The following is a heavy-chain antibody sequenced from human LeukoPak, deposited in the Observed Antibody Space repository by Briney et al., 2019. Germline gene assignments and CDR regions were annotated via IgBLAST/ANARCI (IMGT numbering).Heavy chain of an antibody. Sequence: ASVKVPCKASGYTFTSYGISWVRQTPGQGLEWMGWISGNNENADYAQKFQGRVTMTTDTSTSTAYMELRSLRSDDTAVYYCARDNGRLLWFGELFTGNGFDPWGQGTLVTVSS. J-gene: IGHJ5*02. CDR1: GYTFTSYG. CDR3: ARDNGRLLWFGELFTGNGFDP. CDR2: ISGNNENA. V-gene: IGHV1-18*01. D-gene: IGHD3-10*01.